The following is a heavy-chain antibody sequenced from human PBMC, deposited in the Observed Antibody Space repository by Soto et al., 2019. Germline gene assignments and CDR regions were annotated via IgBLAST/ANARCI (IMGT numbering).Heavy chain of an antibody. CDR2: INQNGSER. D-gene: IGHD3-9*01. CDR3: ATDILDF. CDR1: GFMVSSYW. Sequence: DVQLVESGGGLVQPGGSLRLSCAATGFMVSSYWMTWVRQAPGKGLEWVANINQNGSERYYVDSVEGRFTISRDNAKNSVFLQMNNLRVEDTAMYYCATDILDFWGQGTLVTVSS. J-gene: IGHJ4*02. V-gene: IGHV3-7*05.